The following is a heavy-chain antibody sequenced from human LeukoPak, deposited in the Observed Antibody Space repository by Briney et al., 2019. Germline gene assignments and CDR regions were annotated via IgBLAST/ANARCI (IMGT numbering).Heavy chain of an antibody. D-gene: IGHD3-22*01. CDR1: GFTFSSYS. Sequence: GGSLRLSCAASGFTFSSYSMNWVRQAPGKGLEWVSYISSSSSTIYYADSVKGRFTISRDNAKNSLYLQMNSLRAEDTAVYYCASSTVQDYYDSSGRGAFDIWGQGTMVTVSS. V-gene: IGHV3-48*04. CDR3: ASSTVQDYYDSSGRGAFDI. CDR2: ISSSSSTI. J-gene: IGHJ3*02.